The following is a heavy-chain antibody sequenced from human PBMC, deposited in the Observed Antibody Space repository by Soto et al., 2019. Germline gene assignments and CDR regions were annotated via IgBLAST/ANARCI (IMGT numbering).Heavy chain of an antibody. J-gene: IGHJ6*02. D-gene: IGHD1-26*01. CDR1: GFTFSSYG. V-gene: IGHV3-30*18. CDR2: ISYDGSNK. Sequence: GSLRLSCAASGFTFSSYGMHWVRQAPGKGLEWVAVISYDGSNKYYADSVKGRFTISRDNSKNTLYLQMNSLRAEDTAVYYCAKGNFASREHYYGMDVWGQGTTVTVS. CDR3: AKGNFASREHYYGMDV.